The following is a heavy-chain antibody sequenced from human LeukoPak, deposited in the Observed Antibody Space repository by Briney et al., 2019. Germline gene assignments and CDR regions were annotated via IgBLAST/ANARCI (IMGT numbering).Heavy chain of an antibody. CDR2: IRSSSSYI. CDR1: GFTFSSYS. D-gene: IGHD3-10*01. V-gene: IGHV3-21*01. Sequence: PGGSLRLSCAASGFTFSSYSMNWVRQAPGKGLEWVSSIRSSSSYIYYADSVKGRFTISRDNAKNSLYLQMNSLRAEDTAVYYCARDIYGSGSYYAYWGQGTLVTVSS. J-gene: IGHJ4*02. CDR3: ARDIYGSGSYYAY.